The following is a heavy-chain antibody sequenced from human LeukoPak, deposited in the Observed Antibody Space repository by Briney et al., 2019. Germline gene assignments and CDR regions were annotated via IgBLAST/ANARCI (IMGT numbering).Heavy chain of an antibody. CDR2: ITSNGGST. CDR3: ARDANRARYFDY. V-gene: IGHV3-64*04. D-gene: IGHD1-14*01. J-gene: IGHJ4*02. CDR1: GFTFSNYA. Sequence: GGSLRLSCSASGFTFSNYAMNWVRQAPGKGLEYVSAITSNGGSTYYADSVKGRFTISRDNSKNTLYLQMNSLRAEDTAVYYCARDANRARYFDYWGQGTLVTVSS.